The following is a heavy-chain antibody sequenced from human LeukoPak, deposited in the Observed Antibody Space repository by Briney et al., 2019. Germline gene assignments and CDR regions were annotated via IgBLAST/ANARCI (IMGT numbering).Heavy chain of an antibody. Sequence: PGGSLRLSCAASGFTVSSNYMSWVRQAPGKGLEWVSVIYSGGSTYYADSVKGRFTISRDNAKNSLYLQMNSLRVEDTAIYYCATSGSYRFDYWGQGTLVTVSS. CDR2: IYSGGST. V-gene: IGHV3-53*01. J-gene: IGHJ4*02. D-gene: IGHD1-26*01. CDR3: ATSGSYRFDY. CDR1: GFTVSSNY.